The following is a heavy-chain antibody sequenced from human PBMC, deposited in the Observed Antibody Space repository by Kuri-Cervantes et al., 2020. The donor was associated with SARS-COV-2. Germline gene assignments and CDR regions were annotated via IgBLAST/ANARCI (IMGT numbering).Heavy chain of an antibody. CDR1: GYSISSGYY. CDR2: IYHSGST. CDR3: ARHIGGYYYV. J-gene: IGHJ4*02. D-gene: IGHD3-22*01. Sequence: SETLSLTCTVSGYSISSGYYWGWIRQPPGKGLEWIGSIYHSGSTYYNPSLKSRVTISVDTSKNQFSLKLSSVTAADTAVYYCARHIGGYYYVWGQGTLVTVSS. V-gene: IGHV4-38-2*02.